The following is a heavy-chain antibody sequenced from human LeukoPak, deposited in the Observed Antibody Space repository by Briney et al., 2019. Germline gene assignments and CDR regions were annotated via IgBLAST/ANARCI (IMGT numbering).Heavy chain of an antibody. CDR3: ARVKDCSGGSCYYHYYYYGMDV. CDR1: GYAFTDYY. CDR2: IIPILGIA. Sequence: SVKVSCKASGYAFTDYYLHWMRQAPGQGLEWMGRIIPILGIANYAQKFQGRVTITADKSTSTAYMELSSLRSEDTAVYYCARVKDCSGGSCYYHYYYYGMDVWGQGTTVTVSS. D-gene: IGHD2-15*01. V-gene: IGHV1-69*04. J-gene: IGHJ6*02.